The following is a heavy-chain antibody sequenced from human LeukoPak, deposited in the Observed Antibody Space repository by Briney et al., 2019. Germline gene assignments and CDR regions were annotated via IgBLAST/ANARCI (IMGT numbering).Heavy chain of an antibody. CDR1: GGSISSSSYY. CDR3: ARGGGITMIVVLITDAFDI. J-gene: IGHJ3*02. D-gene: IGHD3-22*01. CDR2: IYYSGST. V-gene: IGHV4-39*07. Sequence: SETLSLTCTVSGGSISSSSYYWGCIRQPPGKGLEWIGSIYYSGSTYYNPSLKSRVTISVDTSKNQFSLKLRSVTAADTAVYYCARGGGITMIVVLITDAFDIWGQGTMVTVSS.